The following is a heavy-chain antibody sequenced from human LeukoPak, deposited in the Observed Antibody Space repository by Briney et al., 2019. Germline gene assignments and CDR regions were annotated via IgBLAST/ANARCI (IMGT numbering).Heavy chain of an antibody. CDR1: GYTFTGYY. D-gene: IGHD3-16*01. V-gene: IGHV1-2*06. CDR3: ARHDNDDDFDY. Sequence: ASVKVSCKASGYTFTGYYMHWVRQAPGQGLEWMGRINPNSGGTNYAQKFQGRVTMTRDASISTAYMELSRLRSDDTAVYYCARHDNDDDFDYWGQGTLVTVSS. CDR2: INPNSGGT. J-gene: IGHJ4*02.